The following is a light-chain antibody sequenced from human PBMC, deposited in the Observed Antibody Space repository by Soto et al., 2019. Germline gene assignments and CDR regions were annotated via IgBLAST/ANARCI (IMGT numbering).Light chain of an antibody. CDR1: SSDVGGYKF. CDR3: GSYTSGSTHYV. V-gene: IGLV2-14*01. Sequence: QSVLTQPASVSGSPGQSITVSCTGTSSDVGGYKFVSWYQQHPGKAPKLMIYNVDNRPSGVSNRFSGPKSGNTASLTISDLQAEDEADYYCGSYTSGSTHYVFGTGTKLTVL. CDR2: NVD. J-gene: IGLJ1*01.